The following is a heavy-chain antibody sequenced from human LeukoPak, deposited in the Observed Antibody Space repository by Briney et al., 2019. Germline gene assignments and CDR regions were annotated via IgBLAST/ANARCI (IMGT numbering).Heavy chain of an antibody. CDR2: IYSSGTT. J-gene: IGHJ4*02. Sequence: GGSLRLSCAASGFTVSSNHMSWVRQAPGKGLEWASIIYSSGTTYYAESVKGRFTISRDNSKNMLYIQMNSLRAEDTAVYYCGSSGTDTRFDYWGQGTLVTVSS. CDR3: GSSGTDTRFDY. D-gene: IGHD3-10*01. CDR1: GFTVSSNH. V-gene: IGHV3-53*01.